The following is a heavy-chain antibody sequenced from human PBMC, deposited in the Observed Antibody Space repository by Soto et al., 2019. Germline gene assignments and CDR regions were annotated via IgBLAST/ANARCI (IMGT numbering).Heavy chain of an antibody. CDR1: GGSISSSSYY. D-gene: IGHD2-2*02. Sequence: SETLSLTCTVSGGSISSSSYYWGWIRQPPGKGLEWIGEINHSGSTNYNPSLKSRVTISVDTSKNQFSLKLSSVTAADTAVYYCARGRIPLYYYYMDVWGKGTTVTVSS. CDR3: ARGRIPLYYYYMDV. V-gene: IGHV4-39*07. CDR2: INHSGST. J-gene: IGHJ6*03.